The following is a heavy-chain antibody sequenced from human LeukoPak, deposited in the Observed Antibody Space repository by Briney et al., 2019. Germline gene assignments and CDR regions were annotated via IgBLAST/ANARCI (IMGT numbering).Heavy chain of an antibody. J-gene: IGHJ6*03. Sequence: ASVKVSCKASGYTFTGYYMHWVRQAPGQGLEWMGWINPNSGGTNYAQKFQGGVTMTRDTSISTAYMELSRLRSDDTAVYYCARDSRGSYYTYYYYMDVWGKGTTVTISS. CDR2: INPNSGGT. CDR1: GYTFTGYY. D-gene: IGHD1-26*01. CDR3: ARDSRGSYYTYYYYMDV. V-gene: IGHV1-2*02.